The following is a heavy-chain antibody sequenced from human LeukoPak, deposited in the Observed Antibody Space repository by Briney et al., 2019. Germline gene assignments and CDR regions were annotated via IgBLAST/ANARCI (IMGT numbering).Heavy chain of an antibody. Sequence: SETLSLTCTVSGDSISNTNYYWGWIRQPPGKGLEWIGSFCCSGNTYYNPSLKSRVTISVDTSKNQFSLKLSSVTAAGTAVYYCARRQDIVVVPAGMPYDFDYWGQGTLVTVSS. D-gene: IGHD2-2*01. CDR3: ARRQDIVVVPAGMPYDFDY. CDR1: GDSISNTNYY. J-gene: IGHJ4*02. V-gene: IGHV4-39*01. CDR2: FCCSGNT.